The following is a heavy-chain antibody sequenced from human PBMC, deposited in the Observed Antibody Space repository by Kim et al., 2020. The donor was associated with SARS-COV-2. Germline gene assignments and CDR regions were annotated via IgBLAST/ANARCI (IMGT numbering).Heavy chain of an antibody. CDR2: ISYDGSNK. V-gene: IGHV3-30-3*01. Sequence: GGSLRLSCAASGFTFSSYAMHWVRQAPGKGLEWVAVISYDGSNKYYADSVKGRFTISRDNSKNTLYLQMNILRAEDTAVYYCARDWGSGWGEWGQGTLVT. D-gene: IGHD6-19*01. J-gene: IGHJ4*02. CDR3: ARDWGSGWGE. CDR1: GFTFSSYA.